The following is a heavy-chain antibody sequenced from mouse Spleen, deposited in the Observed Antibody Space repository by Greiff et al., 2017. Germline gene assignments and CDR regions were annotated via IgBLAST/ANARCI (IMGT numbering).Heavy chain of an antibody. CDR3: VGGFITTATGSMGY. D-gene: IGHD1-2*01. V-gene: IGHV1-69*01. Sequence: QVQLQQPGAELVMPGASVKLSCKASGYTFTSYWMHWVKQRPGQGLEWIGEIDPPDSYTNFNQKFKGKATLTVDKSSSTAYMQLSSLTSEDSAVYYCVGGFITTATGSMGYWGQGTSVTVSS. CDR1: GYTFTSYW. J-gene: IGHJ4*01. CDR2: IDPPDSYT.